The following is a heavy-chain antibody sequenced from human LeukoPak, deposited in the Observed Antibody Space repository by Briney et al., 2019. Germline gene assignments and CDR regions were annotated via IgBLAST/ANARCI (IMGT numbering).Heavy chain of an antibody. CDR2: ISYDGSNK. Sequence: PGRSLRLSCAASGFTFSSYATHWVRQAPGKGLEWVAVISYDGSNKYYADSVKGRFTISRDNSKNTLYLQMNSLRAEDTAVYYCARDRQWLASNYFDYWGQGTLVTVSS. V-gene: IGHV3-30-3*01. D-gene: IGHD6-19*01. CDR1: GFTFSSYA. CDR3: ARDRQWLASNYFDY. J-gene: IGHJ4*02.